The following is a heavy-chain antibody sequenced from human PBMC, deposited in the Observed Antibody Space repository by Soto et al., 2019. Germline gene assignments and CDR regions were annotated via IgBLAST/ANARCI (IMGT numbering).Heavy chain of an antibody. CDR2: INAGNGNT. CDR1: GYTFTSYA. J-gene: IGHJ4*02. V-gene: IGHV1-3*01. CDR3: ARDIAVAGTLDY. D-gene: IGHD6-19*01. Sequence: ASVKASCKASGYTFTSYAMHWVRQAPGQRLEWMGWINAGNGNTKYSQKFQGRVTITRDTSASTAYTELSSLRSEDTAVYYCARDIAVAGTLDYWGQGTLVTVSS.